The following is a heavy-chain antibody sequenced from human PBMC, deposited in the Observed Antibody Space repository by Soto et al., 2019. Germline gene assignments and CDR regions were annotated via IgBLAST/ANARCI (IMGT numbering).Heavy chain of an antibody. Sequence: PGGSLRLSCAAPGFTFSSYAMSWVRQAPGKGLEWVSAISGSGGSTYYADSVKGRFTISRDNSKNTLYLQMNSLRAEDTAVYYCAKDQVTLERPLGTWLDPWGQGTLVTVSS. V-gene: IGHV3-23*01. D-gene: IGHD1-1*01. CDR1: GFTFSSYA. J-gene: IGHJ5*02. CDR2: ISGSGGST. CDR3: AKDQVTLERPLGTWLDP.